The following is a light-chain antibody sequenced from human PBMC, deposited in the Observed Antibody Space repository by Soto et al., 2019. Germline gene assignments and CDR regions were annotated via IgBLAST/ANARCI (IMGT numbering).Light chain of an antibody. CDR1: SSDVGTYDY. V-gene: IGLV2-14*01. CDR2: EVT. Sequence: QSVLTQPASVSGSPGQSIAISCTGTSSDVGTYDYVSWYQQYPDKAPKLIIYEVTLRPSAVSSRFPGSKSGNTASLTISGLQDEDEADYYCSSHTGVNTRVFATGTKVTVL. J-gene: IGLJ1*01. CDR3: SSHTGVNTRV.